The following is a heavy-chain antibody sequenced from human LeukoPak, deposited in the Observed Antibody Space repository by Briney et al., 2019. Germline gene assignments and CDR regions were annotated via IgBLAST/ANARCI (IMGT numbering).Heavy chain of an antibody. V-gene: IGHV3-48*01. Sequence: GGSLRLSCAASGFTFNTYSMNWVRQAPGKGVEWVSYISSGSSAINYADSVEGPFTISRDNAKNSLYLQMNSLRTEDTAVYYCARAPTWSAAFDIWGQGTMVTVSS. D-gene: IGHD2-15*01. CDR1: GFTFNTYS. CDR3: ARAPTWSAAFDI. J-gene: IGHJ3*02. CDR2: ISSGSSAI.